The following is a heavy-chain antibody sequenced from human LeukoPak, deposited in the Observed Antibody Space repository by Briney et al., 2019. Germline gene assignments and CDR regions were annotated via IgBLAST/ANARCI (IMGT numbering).Heavy chain of an antibody. CDR2: ISSSSSYI. CDR1: GFTFSSYS. V-gene: IGHV3-21*01. J-gene: IGHJ4*02. CDR3: ARDRYCSNTSCYTGDY. Sequence: RAGGSLRLSCAASGFTFSSYSMNWVRQAPGKGLEWVSSISSSSSYIYYADSVKGRSTISRDNAKNSLYLQMNSLRAEDTAVYYCARDRYCSNTSCYTGDYWGQGTLVTVSS. D-gene: IGHD2-2*02.